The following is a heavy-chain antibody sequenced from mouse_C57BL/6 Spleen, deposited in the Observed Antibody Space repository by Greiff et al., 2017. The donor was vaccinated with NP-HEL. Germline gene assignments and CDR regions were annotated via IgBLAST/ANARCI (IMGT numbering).Heavy chain of an antibody. V-gene: IGHV1-81*01. Sequence: QVQLQQSGAELARPGASVKLSCKASGYTFTSYGISWVKQSTGQGLEWIGDLYPRSGTTYYNQKFKGKATLTADKYSSTAYMALRSLTSGDSAVYFCAVLGRYFDYWGQGTTLTVSS. J-gene: IGHJ2*01. CDR2: LYPRSGTT. D-gene: IGHD4-1*01. CDR3: AVLGRYFDY. CDR1: GYTFTSYG.